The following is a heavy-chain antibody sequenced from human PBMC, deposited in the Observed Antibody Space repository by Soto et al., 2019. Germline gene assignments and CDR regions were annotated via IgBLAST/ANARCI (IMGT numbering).Heavy chain of an antibody. Sequence: GGSLRLSCAASGFTFSSYAMHWVRQAPGKGLEWVAVISYDGSNKYYADSVKGRFTISRDNSKNTLYLQMNSLRAEDTAVYYRASYDSSGYYIPRRAFDIWGQGTMVTVSS. CDR3: ASYDSSGYYIPRRAFDI. J-gene: IGHJ3*02. CDR1: GFTFSSYA. CDR2: ISYDGSNK. V-gene: IGHV3-30-3*01. D-gene: IGHD3-22*01.